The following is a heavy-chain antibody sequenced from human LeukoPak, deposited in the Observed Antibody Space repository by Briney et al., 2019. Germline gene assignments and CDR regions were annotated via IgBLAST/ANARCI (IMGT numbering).Heavy chain of an antibody. J-gene: IGHJ4*02. V-gene: IGHV1-69*04. CDR3: ATWGDPYYFDY. CDR2: IIPILGIA. D-gene: IGHD2-21*02. Sequence: ASVKVSCKAPGGTFSSYAISWVRQAPGQGLEWMGRIIPILGIANYAQKFQGRVTITADKSTSTAYMELSSLRSEDTAVYYCATWGDPYYFDYWGQGTLVTVSS. CDR1: GGTFSSYA.